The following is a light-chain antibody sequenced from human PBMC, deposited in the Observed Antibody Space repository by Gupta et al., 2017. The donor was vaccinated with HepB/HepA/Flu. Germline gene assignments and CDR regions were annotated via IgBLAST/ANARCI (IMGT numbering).Light chain of an antibody. CDR3: AAWDDSLAAMV. CDR2: DNN. CDR1: SSNIGTNY. J-gene: IGLJ2*01. Sequence: QSVLTQPPSVSAAAGQKVTISCSGSSSNIGTNYVSWYQQFPGTAPKVLIYDNNKRPSGTPDRFSGSKSGTSATLGITGLQTGDEADYYCAAWDDSLAAMVFGGGTKLTVL. V-gene: IGLV1-51*01.